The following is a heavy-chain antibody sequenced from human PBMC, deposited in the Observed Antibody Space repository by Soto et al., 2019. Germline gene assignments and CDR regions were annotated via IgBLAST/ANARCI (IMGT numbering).Heavy chain of an antibody. CDR2: INHSGST. CDR3: ARAKDAVVWGFDY. CDR1: GGSFSGYY. Sequence: SETLSLTCAVYGGSFSGYYWSWIRQPPGKGLEWIGEINHSGSTNYNPSLKSRVTISVDTSKNQFSLKLSSVTAADTAVYYCARAKDAVVWGFDYWGQGTLVTVSS. V-gene: IGHV4-34*01. D-gene: IGHD7-27*01. J-gene: IGHJ4*02.